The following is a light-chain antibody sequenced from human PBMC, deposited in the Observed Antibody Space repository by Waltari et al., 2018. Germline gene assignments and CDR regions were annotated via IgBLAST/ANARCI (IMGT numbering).Light chain of an antibody. CDR2: GNN. V-gene: IGLV1-40*01. CDR1: SSHIGAGHD. J-gene: IGLJ3*02. Sequence: QSILTQPTSVSGAPGQRVTISCPGSSSHIGAGHDVHWYQAFPGTAPKLLIYGNNNRPSGVPDRFSGSKSGSSASLAINGLQAEDEADYYCQSFDSNVRGGVVFGGGTKVTVL. CDR3: QSFDSNVRGGVV.